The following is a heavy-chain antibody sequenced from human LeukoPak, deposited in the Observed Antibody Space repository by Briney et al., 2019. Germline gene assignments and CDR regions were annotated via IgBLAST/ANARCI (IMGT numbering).Heavy chain of an antibody. D-gene: IGHD3-10*02. CDR1: GFTFSSYD. J-gene: IGHJ4*02. CDR3: AGGVRGVITPFDY. Sequence: PGRSLRLSCAASGFTFSSYDMHWVRQAPGKGLEWVAVISYDGSNKYYADSVEGRFTISRGNSKNTLYLQMNSLRAEDTAVYYCAGGVRGVITPFDYWGQGTLVTVSS. CDR2: ISYDGSNK. V-gene: IGHV3-30-3*01.